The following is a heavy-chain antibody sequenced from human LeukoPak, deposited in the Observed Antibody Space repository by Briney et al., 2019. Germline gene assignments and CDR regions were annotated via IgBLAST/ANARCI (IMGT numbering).Heavy chain of an antibody. Sequence: SETLSLTCTVSGGSIGTYYWSWIRQPPGKGLEWIGYIYYTGNTNYNPSLKSRVTMSVDRSKNQFSLKLSSVTAADTAVYYCARHENSGWSYYFDYWGQGILVTVSP. J-gene: IGHJ4*02. CDR2: IYYTGNT. CDR3: ARHENSGWSYYFDY. CDR1: GGSIGTYY. D-gene: IGHD6-19*01. V-gene: IGHV4-59*08.